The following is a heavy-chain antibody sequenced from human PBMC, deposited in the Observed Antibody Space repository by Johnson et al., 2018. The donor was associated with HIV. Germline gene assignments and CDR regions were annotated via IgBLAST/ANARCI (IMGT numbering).Heavy chain of an antibody. J-gene: IGHJ3*02. Sequence: QVQLVESGGGVVQPGRSLRLSCAASGFTFSSYAMHWVRQAPGKGLEWVAVIWYDGSNKYYADSVKGRFTISRDNSKNTMYVQMNSLRAEDTAVYYWAKKRGVLEAGLGDGFDIWGQGTMVTVSS. CDR1: GFTFSSYA. CDR2: IWYDGSNK. CDR3: AKKRGVLEAGLGDGFDI. D-gene: IGHD2-15*01. V-gene: IGHV3-33*06.